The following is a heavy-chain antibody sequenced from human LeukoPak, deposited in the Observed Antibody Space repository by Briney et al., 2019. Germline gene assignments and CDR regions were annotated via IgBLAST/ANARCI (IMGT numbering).Heavy chain of an antibody. J-gene: IGHJ5*02. CDR1: GFTFSSYG. CDR3: ARDLGQYYDTSDNWFDP. CDR2: ISGSGGST. Sequence: GTLRLSCAASGFTFSSYGMSWVRQAPGKGLEWVSAISGSGGSTYYADSVKGRFTISRDNAKNTLNLQMNSLRAEDTAVYYCARDLGQYYDTSDNWFDPWGQGTLVTVSS. D-gene: IGHD3-22*01. V-gene: IGHV3-23*01.